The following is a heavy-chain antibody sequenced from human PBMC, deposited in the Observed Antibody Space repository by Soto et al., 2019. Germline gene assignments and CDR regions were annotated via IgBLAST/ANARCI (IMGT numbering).Heavy chain of an antibody. CDR2: IKSKTDGGTT. V-gene: IGHV3-15*01. CDR1: GFTFSNAW. D-gene: IGHD1-26*01. J-gene: IGHJ6*02. Sequence: PGGSLRLCCAASGFTFSNAWMSWVRQAPGKGLEWVGRIKSKTDGGTTDYAAPVKGRFTISRDDSKNTLYLQMNSLKTEDTAVYYCRTEWELSYYYYYGMDVWGQGTTVTVSS. CDR3: RTEWELSYYYYYGMDV.